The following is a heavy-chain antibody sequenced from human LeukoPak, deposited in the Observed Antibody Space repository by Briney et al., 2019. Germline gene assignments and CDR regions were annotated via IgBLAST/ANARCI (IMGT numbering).Heavy chain of an antibody. V-gene: IGHV4-59*12. D-gene: IGHD1-7*01. J-gene: IGHJ3*02. CDR1: GGSISSYY. Sequence: PSETLSLTCTVSGGSISSYYWSWIRQPPGKGLEWIGYIYYTGYTNYNPSLKSRVTISVDTSKNQFSLKLSSVTAADTAVYYCAREWNYYAFEIWGQGTMVSVSS. CDR3: AREWNYYAFEI. CDR2: IYYTGYT.